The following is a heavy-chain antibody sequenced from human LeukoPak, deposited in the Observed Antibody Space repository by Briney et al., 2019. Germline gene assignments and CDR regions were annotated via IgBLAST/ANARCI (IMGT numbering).Heavy chain of an antibody. CDR2: INHSGST. CDR3: ARGRTGDGNDY. CDR1: GGSISSYY. D-gene: IGHD7-27*01. V-gene: IGHV4-34*01. Sequence: PSETLSLTCTVSGGSISSYYWSWIRQPPGKGLEWIGEINHSGSTNYNPSLKSRVTISVDTSQKQFSLRLSPVTAADTAVYYCARGRTGDGNDYWGQGTLVTVSS. J-gene: IGHJ4*02.